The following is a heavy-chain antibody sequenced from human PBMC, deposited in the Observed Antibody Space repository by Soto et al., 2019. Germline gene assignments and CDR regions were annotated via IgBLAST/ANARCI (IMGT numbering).Heavy chain of an antibody. V-gene: IGHV4-34*01. CDR2: INHSGST. CDR1: GGSFSGYY. CDR3: ARWGSSSSANWITLGDY. Sequence: SETLSLTCAVYGGSFSGYYWSWIRQPPGKGLEWIGEINHSGSTNYNPSLKSRVTISVDTSKNQFSLKLSSVTAADTAVYYCARWGSSSSANWITLGDYWGQGTLVTVSS. J-gene: IGHJ4*02. D-gene: IGHD6-6*01.